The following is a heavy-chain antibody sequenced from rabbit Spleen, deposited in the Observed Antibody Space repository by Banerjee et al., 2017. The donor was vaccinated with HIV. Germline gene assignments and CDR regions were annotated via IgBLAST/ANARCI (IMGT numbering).Heavy chain of an antibody. J-gene: IGHJ4*01. V-gene: IGHV1S45*01. CDR2: INAATANT. D-gene: IGHD4-2*01. Sequence: QEQLVESGGGLVKPEGSLTLTCKASAFTFSGRDVMCWVRQAPGKGLEWIACINAATANTVNATWEKGRFTISRADSNTVTLQMTSLTTAATATYFFSRDMSGAIGWDFYLWGPGTLVTVS. CDR1: AFTFSGRDV. CDR3: SRDMSGAIGWDFYL.